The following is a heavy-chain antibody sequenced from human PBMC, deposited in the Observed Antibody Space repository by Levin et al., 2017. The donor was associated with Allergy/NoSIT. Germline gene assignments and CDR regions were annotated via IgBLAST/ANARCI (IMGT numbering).Heavy chain of an antibody. D-gene: IGHD1-26*01. CDR2: ISSSSTTI. V-gene: IGHV3-48*02. Sequence: HSGGSLRLSCAASGFTFSSYSMNWVRQAPGKGLEWVSYISSSSTTIYYADSVKGRFSISRDNAENSLYLKMNSLRDEDTALYYCVRGIVGSISASGGQGTLVTVSS. CDR1: GFTFSSYS. J-gene: IGHJ4*02. CDR3: VRGIVGSISAS.